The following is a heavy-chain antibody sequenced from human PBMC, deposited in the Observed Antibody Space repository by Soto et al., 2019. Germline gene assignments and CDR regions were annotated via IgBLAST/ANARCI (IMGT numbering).Heavy chain of an antibody. Sequence: PGGSLRLSCAASGFTFSSYGMHWVRQAPGKGLEWVAVISYDGSNKYYADSVKGRFTISRDNSKNTLYLQMNSLRAEDTAVYYCANTQPRGYSYGLNYWGQGTLVTVSS. D-gene: IGHD5-18*01. CDR2: ISYDGSNK. J-gene: IGHJ4*02. CDR3: ANTQPRGYSYGLNY. V-gene: IGHV3-30*18. CDR1: GFTFSSYG.